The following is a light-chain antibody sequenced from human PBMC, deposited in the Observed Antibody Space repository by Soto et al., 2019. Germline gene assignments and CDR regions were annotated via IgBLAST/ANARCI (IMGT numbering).Light chain of an antibody. CDR3: QQYSIWRT. J-gene: IGKJ1*01. V-gene: IGKV3-15*01. CDR1: QSVTSN. CDR2: GAS. Sequence: EILLTQSPGTLSLSPGERATLSCRASQSVTSNYLAWYKQKPGQAPRLLIYGASTRATGIPARLSGSGSGTEFTLTISSTQSEDFAVYYCQQYSIWRTFGQGTKVDIK.